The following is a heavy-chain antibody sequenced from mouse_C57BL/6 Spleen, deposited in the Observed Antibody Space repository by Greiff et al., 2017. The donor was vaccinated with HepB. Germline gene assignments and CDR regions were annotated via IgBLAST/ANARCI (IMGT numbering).Heavy chain of an antibody. CDR3: ARSTTVVEGGYFDV. J-gene: IGHJ1*03. CDR2: INPNYGTT. CDR1: GYSFTDYN. D-gene: IGHD1-1*01. Sequence: LVESGPELVKPGASVKISCKASGYSFTDYNMNWVKQSNGKSLEWIGVINPNYGTTSYNQKFKGKATLTVDQSSSTAYMQLNSLTSEDSAVYYCARSTTVVEGGYFDVWGTGTTVTVSS. V-gene: IGHV1-39*01.